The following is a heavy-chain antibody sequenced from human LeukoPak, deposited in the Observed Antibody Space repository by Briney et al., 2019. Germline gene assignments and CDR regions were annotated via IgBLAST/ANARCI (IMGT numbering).Heavy chain of an antibody. V-gene: IGHV1-2*02. J-gene: IGHJ4*02. CDR1: GYTFTGYY. CDR2: INPNSGGT. Sequence: GASVKVSCKASGYTFTGYYMHWVRQAPGQGLEWMGWINPNSGGTNYAQKFQGRVTMTRDTSISTAYMELSRLRSDDTAVYYCARARTLWELHFDYWGQGTLVTVSP. D-gene: IGHD1-26*01. CDR3: ARARTLWELHFDY.